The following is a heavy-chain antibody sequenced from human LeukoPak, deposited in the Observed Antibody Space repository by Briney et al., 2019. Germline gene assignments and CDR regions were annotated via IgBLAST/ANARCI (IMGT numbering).Heavy chain of an antibody. J-gene: IGHJ4*02. Sequence: GGSLRLSCAASGFTFSSYAMSWVRQAPGKGLEWVSAISGSGGSTYYADSVKGRFTISIDNYKKTLYLQMNSLRAEDTAVYYCAKDQDYFDYWGQGTLVTVSS. V-gene: IGHV3-23*01. CDR1: GFTFSSYA. CDR2: ISGSGGST. CDR3: AKDQDYFDY.